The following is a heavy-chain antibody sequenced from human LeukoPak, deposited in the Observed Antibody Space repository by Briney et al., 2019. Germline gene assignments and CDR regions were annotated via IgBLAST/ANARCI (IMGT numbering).Heavy chain of an antibody. J-gene: IGHJ4*02. Sequence: SETQSLTCTVSGGSISSSGYYWSWIRQHPGKGLEWIGYIYYSGSTYYNPSLKSRVTISVDTSKNQFSLKLSSVTAADTAVYYCARAISYYDSSGYNYWGQGTLVTVSS. CDR1: GGSISSSGYY. V-gene: IGHV4-31*03. D-gene: IGHD3-22*01. CDR3: ARAISYYDSSGYNY. CDR2: IYYSGST.